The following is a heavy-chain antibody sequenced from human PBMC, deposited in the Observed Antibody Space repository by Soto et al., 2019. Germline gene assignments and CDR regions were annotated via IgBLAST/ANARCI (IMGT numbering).Heavy chain of an antibody. V-gene: IGHV4-34*01. Sequence: SETLSLTCAVYGGSFSGYYWSWIRQPPGKGLEWIGEINHSGSTNYNPSLKSRVTISVDTSKNQFSLKLSSVTAADTAVYYCARVWSSSWFWEGDWFDPWGQGTLVTVAS. J-gene: IGHJ5*02. CDR3: ARVWSSSWFWEGDWFDP. CDR2: INHSGST. CDR1: GGSFSGYY. D-gene: IGHD6-13*01.